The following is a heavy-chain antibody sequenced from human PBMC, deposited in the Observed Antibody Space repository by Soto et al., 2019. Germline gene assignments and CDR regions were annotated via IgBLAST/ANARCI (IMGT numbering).Heavy chain of an antibody. Sequence: EVQLLESGGGLVQPGGSLRLSCAASGFTFSSYAMSWVRQAPGKGREGVSVISGSGDSKYYADSVRGRFTISRDNSKNTLYLQMNSLRAEDTAVYYCAKDRDGAAAGPTKFYGMDVWGQGTTVTVSS. J-gene: IGHJ6*02. CDR3: AKDRDGAAAGPTKFYGMDV. CDR2: ISGSGDSK. CDR1: GFTFSSYA. V-gene: IGHV3-23*01. D-gene: IGHD6-13*01.